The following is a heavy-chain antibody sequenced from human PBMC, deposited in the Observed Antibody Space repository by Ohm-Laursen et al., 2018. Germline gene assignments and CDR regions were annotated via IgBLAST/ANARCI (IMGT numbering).Heavy chain of an antibody. CDR2: INPNSGT. V-gene: IGHV1-2*02. CDR1: GYSFTGYY. Sequence: SVKVSCKASGYSFTGYYIHWVRQAPGQGLEWMGWINPNSGTNYAQKFQGRVTMTRDTSISTAYMELGSLRSEDTAVYYRARGRGPMTTAGSPTHVLDFWGQGSLLTVSS. CDR3: ARGRGPMTTAGSPTHVLDF. J-gene: IGHJ4*02. D-gene: IGHD6-13*01.